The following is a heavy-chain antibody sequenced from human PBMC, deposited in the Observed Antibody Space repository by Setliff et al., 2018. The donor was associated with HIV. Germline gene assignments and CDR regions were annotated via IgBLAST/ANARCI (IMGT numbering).Heavy chain of an antibody. V-gene: IGHV4-59*11. CDR2: VDYSGTP. CDR1: GDSLGSHY. Sequence: PSETLSLTCSVSGDSLGSHYWSWVRQPPGKGLEWIGSVDYSGTPNYSPSLKSRVTISLDTSKNEISLKVTSVTAADTAVYYCARGSYRGSGFFVRYFDFWGQGSLVTVS. J-gene: IGHJ4*02. CDR3: ARGSYRGSGFFVRYFDF. D-gene: IGHD3-3*01.